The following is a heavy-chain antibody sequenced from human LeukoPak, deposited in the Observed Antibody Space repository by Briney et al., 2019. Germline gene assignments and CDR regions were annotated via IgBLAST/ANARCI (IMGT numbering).Heavy chain of an antibody. J-gene: IGHJ6*03. D-gene: IGHD1-26*01. CDR1: GGSISSYY. Sequence: SETLSLTCTVSGGSISSYYWSWIRQPAGKGLEWIGRIYTSGSTNYNPSLKSRVTMSVDTSKNQFSLKLSSVTAADTVVYYCARGQVVGATTFYYYYMDVWGKGTTVTVPS. CDR3: ARGQVVGATTFYYYYMDV. V-gene: IGHV4-4*07. CDR2: IYTSGST.